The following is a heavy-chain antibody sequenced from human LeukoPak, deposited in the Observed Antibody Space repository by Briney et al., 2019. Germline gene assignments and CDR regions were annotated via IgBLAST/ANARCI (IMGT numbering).Heavy chain of an antibody. J-gene: IGHJ4*02. D-gene: IGHD4-11*01. CDR2: ISGSGGST. CDR3: AKSKGRTTVTALDY. V-gene: IGHV3-23*01. CDR1: GFTFSSYS. Sequence: GGSLRLSCAASGFTFSSYSMNWVRQAPGKGLEWVSGISGSGGSTYYADSVKGRFTISRDNSKNTLYLQMNSLRAEDTAVYYCAKSKGRTTVTALDYWGQGTLVTVSS.